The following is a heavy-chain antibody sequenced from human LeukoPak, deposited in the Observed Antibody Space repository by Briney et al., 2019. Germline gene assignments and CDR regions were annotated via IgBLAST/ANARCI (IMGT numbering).Heavy chain of an antibody. CDR1: GFPFSIYA. J-gene: IGHJ4*02. V-gene: IGHV3-23*01. Sequence: QPGGSLRLSCAASGFPFSIYAMSCVRQAPGKRLQWVSSITSSGDGTYYADSVRGRFTISRENSKNTLYLQMNSLRAEDTAVYYCAKDRPTPVLRYFDWLLEGAFDYWGQGTLVTVSS. D-gene: IGHD3-9*01. CDR2: ITSSGDGT. CDR3: AKDRPTPVLRYFDWLLEGAFDY.